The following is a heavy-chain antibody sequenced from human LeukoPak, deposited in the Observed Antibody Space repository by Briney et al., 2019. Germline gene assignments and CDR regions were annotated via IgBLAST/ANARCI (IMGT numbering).Heavy chain of an antibody. CDR3: ARARTLYYGSGSRSYYFDY. V-gene: IGHV4-30-4*01. Sequence: SQTLSLTCTVSGGSISSGDYYWSWIRQPPGKGLEWIGEINHSGSTNYNPSLKSRVTISVDTSKNQFSLKLSSVTAADTAVYYCARARTLYYGSGSRSYYFDYWGQGTLVTVSS. CDR1: GGSISSGDYY. D-gene: IGHD3-10*01. J-gene: IGHJ4*02. CDR2: INHSGST.